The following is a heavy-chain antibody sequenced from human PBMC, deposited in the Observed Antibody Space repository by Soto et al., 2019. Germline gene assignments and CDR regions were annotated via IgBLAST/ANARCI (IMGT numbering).Heavy chain of an antibody. D-gene: IGHD6-13*01. V-gene: IGHV3-30*18. CDR2: ISYDGSNK. CDR3: AKDRGAAAGTNYYHYGMDV. Sequence: VGSLRLSCASSVFTFSSYGMHCVRHAPGKWLEWVAVISYDGSNKYYADSVKGRFTISRDNSKNTLYLQMNSLRAEDTAVYYCAKDRGAAAGTNYYHYGMDVLGQGTTVTVS. CDR1: VFTFSSYG. J-gene: IGHJ6*01.